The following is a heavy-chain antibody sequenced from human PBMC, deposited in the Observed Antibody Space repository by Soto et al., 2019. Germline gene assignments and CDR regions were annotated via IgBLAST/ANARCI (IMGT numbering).Heavy chain of an antibody. CDR3: ARDPGVVVTFNWFDP. J-gene: IGHJ5*02. D-gene: IGHD2-21*02. V-gene: IGHV3-33*01. CDR2: IWYDGSNK. Sequence: GGSLRLSCAASGFTFSSYGMHWVRQAPGKGLEWVAVIWYDGSNKYYADSVKGRFTISRDNSKNTLYLQMNSLRAEDTAVYYCARDPGVVVTFNWFDPWGQGTLVTVSS. CDR1: GFTFSSYG.